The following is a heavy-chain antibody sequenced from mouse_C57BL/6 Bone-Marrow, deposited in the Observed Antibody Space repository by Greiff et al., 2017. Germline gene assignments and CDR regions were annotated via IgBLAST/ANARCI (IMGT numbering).Heavy chain of an antibody. J-gene: IGHJ3*01. CDR1: GFSFNTYA. CDR2: IRSKSNNYAT. CDR3: GRQLSQQTFAY. V-gene: IGHV10-1*01. Sequence: EVKLVESGGGLVQPKGSLKLSCAASGFSFNTYAMNWVRQAPGKGLEWVARIRSKSNNYATYYADSVKDRFTISRDDSESMLYLQMNNLKTEDTAIYYCGRQLSQQTFAYWGQATLVTVSA.